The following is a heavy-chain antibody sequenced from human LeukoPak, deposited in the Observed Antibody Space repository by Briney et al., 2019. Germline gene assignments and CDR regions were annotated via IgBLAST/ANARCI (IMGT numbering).Heavy chain of an antibody. CDR3: AKSSGFGGLFDS. D-gene: IGHD3-10*01. V-gene: IGHV3-30*18. Sequence: PGRSLRLSCAASGFTFSNYGMHWVRQAPGKGLEWVALMSKDGSKTYYVDSVKGRFTISRDISKNTVYLQMNSLRAEDTALYFCAKSSGFGGLFDSWGQGTRVTVSS. J-gene: IGHJ4*02. CDR2: MSKDGSKT. CDR1: GFTFSNYG.